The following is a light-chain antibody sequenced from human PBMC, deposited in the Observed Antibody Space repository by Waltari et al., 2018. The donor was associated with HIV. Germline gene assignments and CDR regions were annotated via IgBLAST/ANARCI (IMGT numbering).Light chain of an antibody. V-gene: IGKV1-9*01. Sequence: DIQLTQSPSFLSASVGDRVTITCRASQGINSALVWYQQKPGKVPELLIYTASTLQSGVPSRFSGSKSGTEVTLTISSLQPEDFTTYYCQQLHTYPYTFGQGTKLEMK. CDR1: QGINSA. CDR2: TAS. CDR3: QQLHTYPYT. J-gene: IGKJ2*01.